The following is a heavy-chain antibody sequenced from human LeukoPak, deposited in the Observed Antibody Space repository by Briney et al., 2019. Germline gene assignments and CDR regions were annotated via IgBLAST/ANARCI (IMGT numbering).Heavy chain of an antibody. CDR2: IYSGGST. Sequence: GGSLRLSCAASGFTVSSNYISWVRQAPGKGLEWVSVIYSGGSTYYADSVKGRFTISRDNSKNTLYLQMNSLRAEDTAVYYCARDPPPYSSSSVGDYWGQGTLVTVSS. D-gene: IGHD6-6*01. CDR3: ARDPPPYSSSSVGDY. V-gene: IGHV3-66*02. J-gene: IGHJ4*02. CDR1: GFTVSSNY.